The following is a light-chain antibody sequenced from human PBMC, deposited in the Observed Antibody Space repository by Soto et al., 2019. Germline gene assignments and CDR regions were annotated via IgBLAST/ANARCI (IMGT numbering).Light chain of an antibody. CDR1: ISDVGDYRY. CDR3: CSSGGSPTYV. Sequence: QSALTQPASVSGSPGQSITISCTGTISDVGDYRYVSWYQHHPGKAPKLMIFEVNKRPSGVSNRFSGSKSGNTASLTISGLKVEDEADYYCCSSGGSPTYVFGTGTKLTVL. V-gene: IGLV2-23*02. J-gene: IGLJ1*01. CDR2: EVN.